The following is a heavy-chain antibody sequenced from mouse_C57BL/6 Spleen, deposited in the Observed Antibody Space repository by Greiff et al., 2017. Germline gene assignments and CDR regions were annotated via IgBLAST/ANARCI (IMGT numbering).Heavy chain of an antibody. D-gene: IGHD2-10*02. CDR1: GYTFTDYN. CDR2: INPNNGGT. V-gene: IGHV1-18*01. J-gene: IGHJ2*01. CDR3: ARNGYGNYYFDY. Sequence: EVQLQESGPELVKPGASVKIPCKASGYTFTDYNMDWVKQSHGKSLEWIGDINPNNGGTIYNQKFKGKATLTVDKSSSTAYMELRSLTSEDTAVYYCARNGYGNYYFDYWGQGTTPTVSS.